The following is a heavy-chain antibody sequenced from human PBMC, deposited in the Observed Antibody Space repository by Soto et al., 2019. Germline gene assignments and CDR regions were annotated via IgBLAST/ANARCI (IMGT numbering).Heavy chain of an antibody. Sequence: PGGSLRLSCAASGFTFSSYGMHWVRQAPGKGLEWVAVIWYDGSNKYYADSVKGRFTISRDNSKNTLYLQMNSLRAEDTAVYYCARDPYYDSSGYPAWGQGTLVTVSS. CDR3: ARDPYYDSSGYPA. D-gene: IGHD3-22*01. CDR1: GFTFSSYG. V-gene: IGHV3-33*01. J-gene: IGHJ4*02. CDR2: IWYDGSNK.